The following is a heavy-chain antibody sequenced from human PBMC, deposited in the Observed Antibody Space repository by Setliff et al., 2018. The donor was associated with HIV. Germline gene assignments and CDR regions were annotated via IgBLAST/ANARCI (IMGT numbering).Heavy chain of an antibody. CDR2: INPNSGGT. CDR3: ARDPGYKSTWYGVFDI. D-gene: IGHD6-13*01. CDR1: GYTLSDYY. V-gene: IGHV1-2*02. Sequence: ASVKVSCKASGYTLSDYYMHWVRQAPGQGLEWVGWINPNSGGTNYAQKFQGRVNMTRDTSISTTYMELSRLRSDDTAVYYCARDPGYKSTWYGVFDIWGQGTMVTVSS. J-gene: IGHJ3*02.